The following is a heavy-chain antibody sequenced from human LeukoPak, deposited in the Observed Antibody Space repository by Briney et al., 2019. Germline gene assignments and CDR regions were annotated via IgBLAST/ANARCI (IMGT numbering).Heavy chain of an antibody. D-gene: IGHD3-10*01. CDR2: ISYDGTKQ. J-gene: IGHJ4*02. Sequence: SGESLRLSCAASGFTFTTYAMHWVRQAPGKGLEWLAVISYDGTKQYFADSVKGRFTISRDNVKNSLYLEMNSLRAEDSAVYYCAKILFGSGTYPTQYYFDYWGQGTLVTVSS. CDR3: AKILFGSGTYPTQYYFDY. CDR1: GFTFTTYA. V-gene: IGHV3-30-3*02.